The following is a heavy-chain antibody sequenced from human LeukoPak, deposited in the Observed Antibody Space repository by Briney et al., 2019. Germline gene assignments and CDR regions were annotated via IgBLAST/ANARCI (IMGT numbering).Heavy chain of an antibody. Sequence: GGSLRLSCAASGFSFSIYGMHWVRQAPGKGLERVAFIRYDGSYKYYADSVKGRFTISRDNSKNTLYLQMNSLRAEDTAMYYCAKDAYSGSNSGHSPFDYWGQGTLVTVSS. V-gene: IGHV3-30*02. CDR1: GFSFSIYG. CDR2: IRYDGSYK. D-gene: IGHD1-26*01. CDR3: AKDAYSGSNSGHSPFDY. J-gene: IGHJ4*02.